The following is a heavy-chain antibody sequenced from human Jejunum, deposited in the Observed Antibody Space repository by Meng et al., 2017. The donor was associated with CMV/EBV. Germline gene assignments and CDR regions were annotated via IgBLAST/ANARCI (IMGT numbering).Heavy chain of an antibody. D-gene: IGHD2/OR15-2a*01. CDR2: IFSSGGT. J-gene: IGHJ5*02. Sequence: YWAWIRQPPGQGLEWIGNIFSSGGTSYNSSLQSRVTLSIDPSKNQFSLELRPVTAADTAVYYCARDRTTMINDAGLGYFRLDPWGQGVRVTVSS. CDR3: ARDRTTMINDAGLGYFRLDP. V-gene: IGHV4-39*07. CDR1: Y.